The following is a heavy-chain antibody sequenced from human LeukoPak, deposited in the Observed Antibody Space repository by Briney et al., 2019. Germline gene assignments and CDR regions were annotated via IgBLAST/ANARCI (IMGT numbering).Heavy chain of an antibody. Sequence: PLRHSHAASGFTYRSYTMLCLRHAPGKTLVGVAFISYDGSNNYYAHSVMGRFTISRDNSKNPLYLQMNGLRADDTAVYYCARGLHYDYCGMDVWGQGTTVTVSS. CDR1: GFTYRSYT. J-gene: IGHJ6*02. CDR2: ISYDGSNN. D-gene: IGHD3-16*01. CDR3: ARGLHYDYCGMDV. V-gene: IGHV3-30-3*01.